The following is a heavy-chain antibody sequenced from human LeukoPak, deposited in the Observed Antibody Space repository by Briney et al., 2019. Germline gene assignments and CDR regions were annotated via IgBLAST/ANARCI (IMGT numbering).Heavy chain of an antibody. CDR2: IYYSGST. V-gene: IGHV4-39*07. CDR1: GGSISSSSYY. J-gene: IGHJ4*02. Sequence: PSETLSLTCTVSGGSISSSSYYWGWIRQPPGKGLEWIGSIYYSGSTYYNPSLKSRVTISVDTSKNQFSLKLSSVTAADTAVYYCVRGTGAARPTWGQGTLVTVSS. D-gene: IGHD6-6*01. CDR3: VRGTGAARPT.